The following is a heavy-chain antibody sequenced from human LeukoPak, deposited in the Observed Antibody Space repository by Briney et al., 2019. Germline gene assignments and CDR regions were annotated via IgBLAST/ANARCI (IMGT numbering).Heavy chain of an antibody. CDR1: GFTFSSYW. J-gene: IGHJ3*02. D-gene: IGHD3-22*01. CDR2: VYQSGST. CDR3: ARESVVVIMRHAFDI. V-gene: IGHV4-59*12. Sequence: PGGSLRLSCAASGFTFSSYWMSWIRQPPGKRLEWLGYVYQSGSTNYNPSLKSRVTISVDKSKNQFSLKLSSVTAADTAVYYCARESVVVIMRHAFDIWGQGTMVTVSS.